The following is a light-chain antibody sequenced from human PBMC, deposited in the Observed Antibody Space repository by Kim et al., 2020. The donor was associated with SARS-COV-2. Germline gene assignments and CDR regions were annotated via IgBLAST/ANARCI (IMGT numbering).Light chain of an antibody. Sequence: EIVLTQSPGTLSLSPGERATLSCRASQSVSSSYLAWYQQKPGQAPRLLIYGASSRATGIPDRFSGSGSGTDFTLTISRLEPEDFAVYYCKQYGSSPYTFGQVTKLEI. CDR1: QSVSSSY. CDR2: GAS. CDR3: KQYGSSPYT. V-gene: IGKV3-20*01. J-gene: IGKJ2*01.